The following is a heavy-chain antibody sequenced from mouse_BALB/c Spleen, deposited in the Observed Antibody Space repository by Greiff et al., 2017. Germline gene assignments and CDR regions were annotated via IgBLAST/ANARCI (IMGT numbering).Heavy chain of an antibody. CDR2: ISSGGST. D-gene: IGHD1-1*01. J-gene: IGHJ1*01. V-gene: IGHV5-6-5*01. Sequence: EVQRVESGGGLVKPGGSLKLSCAASGFTFSSYAMSWVRQTPEKRLEWVASISSGGSTYYPDSVKGRFTISRDNARNILYLQMSSLRSEDTAMYYCARVYYYGSYWYFDVWGAGTTVTVSS. CDR3: ARVYYYGSYWYFDV. CDR1: GFTFSSYA.